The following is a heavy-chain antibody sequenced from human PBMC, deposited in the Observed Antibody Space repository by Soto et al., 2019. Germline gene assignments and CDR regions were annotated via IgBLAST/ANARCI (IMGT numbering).Heavy chain of an antibody. Sequence: SVKVSCKASVYTFTGYYMHWVRQAPGQGLEWMGWINPNSGGTNYAQKFQGRVTMTRDTSISTAYMELSRLRSDDTAVYYCARDPLPGVAAAGGYFDYWGQGTLVTASS. CDR3: ARDPLPGVAAAGGYFDY. V-gene: IGHV1-2*02. CDR1: VYTFTGYY. CDR2: INPNSGGT. J-gene: IGHJ4*02. D-gene: IGHD6-13*01.